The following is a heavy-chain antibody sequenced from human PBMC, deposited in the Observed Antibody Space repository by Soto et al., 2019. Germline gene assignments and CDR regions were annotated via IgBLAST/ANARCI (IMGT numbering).Heavy chain of an antibody. Sequence: ASVKVSCKASGYSFTDYHIHWVRQAPGQGLEWLGRINPKSGGTSTAQRFQGWVTMTRDRSISTVYMELTRLRSDDTAVYFCARGHSTDCSNGVCSFFYNHEMDVWGQGTTVTVSS. CDR1: GYSFTDYH. D-gene: IGHD2-8*01. V-gene: IGHV1-2*04. J-gene: IGHJ6*02. CDR3: ARGHSTDCSNGVCSFFYNHEMDV. CDR2: INPKSGGT.